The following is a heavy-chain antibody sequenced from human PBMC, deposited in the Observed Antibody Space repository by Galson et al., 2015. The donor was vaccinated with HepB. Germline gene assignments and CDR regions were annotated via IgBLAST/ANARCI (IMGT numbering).Heavy chain of an antibody. CDR2: ISGSGRRT. D-gene: IGHD4-23*01. CDR1: GFTFSSYG. J-gene: IGHJ4*02. CDR3: TATPFGGNLFDH. V-gene: IGHV3-23*01. Sequence: SLRLSCAASGFTFSSYGMSWVRRAPGKGLQWVSGISGSGRRTDYADSVKGRFTISRDNSKNTLYLEMNSLKAEDTAVYYCTATPFGGNLFDHWGLGTLVAVSS.